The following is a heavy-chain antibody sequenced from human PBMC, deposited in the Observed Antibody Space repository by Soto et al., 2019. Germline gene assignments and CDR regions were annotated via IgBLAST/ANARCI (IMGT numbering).Heavy chain of an antibody. CDR2: FIPIFPTP. CDR1: GGSVTAYT. Sequence: QVQLVQSGAELKKPGSSVKVSCKASGGSVTAYTINWVRQAPGQGLEWIGAFIPIFPTPNYAQKFQGRVTIAADGPTNTAPMELNRLTSDDAAHYSCGTGELVPAYPNWVDTWGQGTLVTVSS. CDR3: GTGELVPAYPNWVDT. D-gene: IGHD3-16*01. J-gene: IGHJ5*02. V-gene: IGHV1-69*12.